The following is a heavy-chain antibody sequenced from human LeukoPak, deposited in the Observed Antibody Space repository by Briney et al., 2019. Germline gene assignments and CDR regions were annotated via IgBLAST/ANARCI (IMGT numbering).Heavy chain of an antibody. V-gene: IGHV4-4*09. CDR2: IYTSGST. D-gene: IGHD6-6*01. J-gene: IGHJ4*02. Sequence: SETLSLTCTVSGGSISSYYWSWIRQPPGKGLEWIGYIYTSGSTNYNPSLKSRVTISVDRSKNQFSLKLSSVTAADTAVYYCASASIAAPSGFDYWGQGTLVTVSS. CDR3: ASASIAAPSGFDY. CDR1: GGSISSYY.